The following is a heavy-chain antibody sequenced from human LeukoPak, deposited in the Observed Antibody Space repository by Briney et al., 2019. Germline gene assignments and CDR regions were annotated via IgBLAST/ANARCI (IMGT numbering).Heavy chain of an antibody. D-gene: IGHD6-6*01. J-gene: IGHJ4*02. CDR3: AKDRWRDGSSSFAN. Sequence: ASVKVSCKGSGYTFSSYSINWVRQAPGQGLEWMGWISTYNGNTNYAQKLQGRVTMTTDTSTSTAYMELRSLRSDDTAVYYCAKDRWRDGSSSFANRGQGTLVTVSS. CDR1: GYTFSSYS. CDR2: ISTYNGNT. V-gene: IGHV1-18*01.